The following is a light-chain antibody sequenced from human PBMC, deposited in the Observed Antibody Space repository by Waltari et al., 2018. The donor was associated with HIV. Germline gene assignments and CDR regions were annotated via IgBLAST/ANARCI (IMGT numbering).Light chain of an antibody. CDR2: GNS. CDR3: QSHDSSLSGYV. J-gene: IGLJ1*01. Sequence: QSVLTQPPSVSGAPGQRVTIPCTGSSSNLGAGYHVPWYQQLPGTAPKLLLYGNSNRPSGVPDRFSGSKSGTSASLAITGLQAEDEADYHCQSHDSSLSGYVFGTGTKVTVL. CDR1: SSNLGAGYH. V-gene: IGLV1-40*01.